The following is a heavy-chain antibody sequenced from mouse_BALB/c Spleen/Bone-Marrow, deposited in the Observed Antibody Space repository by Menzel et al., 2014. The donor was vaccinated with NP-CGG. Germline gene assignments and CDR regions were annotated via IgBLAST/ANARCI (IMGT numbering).Heavy chain of an antibody. Sequence: QVQLQQPGPELVRPGVSVKISCKGSGYTFTDYAMHWVKQSHAKSLEWFGVISTYSGDTNYNQKFKGKATMTVDKSSSTAYMELARMTSADSAIFYCARGNRYDGAWFAYWGQGTLVTVSA. D-gene: IGHD2-14*01. V-gene: IGHV1-67*01. CDR1: GYTFTDYA. CDR3: ARGNRYDGAWFAY. J-gene: IGHJ3*01. CDR2: ISTYSGDT.